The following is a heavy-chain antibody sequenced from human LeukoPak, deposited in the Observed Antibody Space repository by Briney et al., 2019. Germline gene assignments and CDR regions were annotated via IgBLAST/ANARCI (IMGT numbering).Heavy chain of an antibody. V-gene: IGHV1-2*02. D-gene: IGHD3-10*01. CDR3: ARAGRAVQLNNWFDP. CDR2: INPNNGDT. J-gene: IGHJ5*02. Sequence: ASVKVSCKASGYSFTGYQMHWVRQAPGQGLEWMGWINPNNGDTNYAQKFQGRVTMTRDTSISTAYMELSSLKSDDTAVYYCARAGRAVQLNNWFDPWGQGTLVTVSS. CDR1: GYSFTGYQ.